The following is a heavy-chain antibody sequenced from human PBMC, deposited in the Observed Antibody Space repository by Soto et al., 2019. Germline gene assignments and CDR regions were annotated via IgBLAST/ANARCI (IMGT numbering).Heavy chain of an antibody. CDR3: ERHRGLLIMVFDI. CDR2: INPSGGST. Sequence: ASVKVSCKASGYTFTSYYMHWVRQAPGQGLEWMGIINPSGGSTSNAQKFQGRVTMTRDTSTSTAYMELSSLRSEDTAVYYCERHRGLLIMVFDIWGQGTMVTVSS. V-gene: IGHV1-46*01. J-gene: IGHJ3*02. CDR1: GYTFTSYY. D-gene: IGHD4-17*01.